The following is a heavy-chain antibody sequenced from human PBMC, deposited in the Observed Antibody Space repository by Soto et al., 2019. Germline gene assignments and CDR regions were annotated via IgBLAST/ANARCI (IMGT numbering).Heavy chain of an antibody. Sequence: GASVKVSCKASGYTFTGYYMHWVRQAPGQGLEWMAWINAGNGNTKYSQKFQGRVTITRDTSASTAYMELSRLRFDDTAVYYCAREYISSWFDYWGQGTLVTVSS. CDR1: GYTFTGYY. CDR2: INAGNGNT. V-gene: IGHV1-3*01. D-gene: IGHD6-13*01. J-gene: IGHJ4*02. CDR3: AREYISSWFDY.